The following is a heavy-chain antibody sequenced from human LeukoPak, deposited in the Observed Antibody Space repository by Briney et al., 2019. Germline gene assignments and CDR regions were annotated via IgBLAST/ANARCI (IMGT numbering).Heavy chain of an antibody. CDR1: VYTFSSYS. Sequence: PGRCLRLSCAASVYTFSSYSMHWVRKAPGKGLEWVAVISYDGSNKYYADSVKGRFTISRDNSKNTLYLQMNSLRAEDTAVYYCARELDYGMDVWGQGTTVTVSS. J-gene: IGHJ6*02. CDR3: ARELDYGMDV. CDR2: ISYDGSNK. V-gene: IGHV3-30-3*01.